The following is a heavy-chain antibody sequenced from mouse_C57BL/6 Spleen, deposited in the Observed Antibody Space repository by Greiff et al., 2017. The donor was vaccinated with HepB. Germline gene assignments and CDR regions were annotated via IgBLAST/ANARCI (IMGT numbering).Heavy chain of an antibody. CDR1: GFTFSSYA. Sequence: DVQLVESGEGLVKPGGSLKLSCAASGFTFSSYAMSWVRQTPEKRLEWVAYISSGGDYIYYADTVKGRFTISRDNARNTLYLQMSSLKSEDTAMYYCTRGGYGSSHYAMDYWGQGTSVTVSS. J-gene: IGHJ4*01. CDR2: ISSGGDYI. D-gene: IGHD1-1*01. CDR3: TRGGYGSSHYAMDY. V-gene: IGHV5-9-1*02.